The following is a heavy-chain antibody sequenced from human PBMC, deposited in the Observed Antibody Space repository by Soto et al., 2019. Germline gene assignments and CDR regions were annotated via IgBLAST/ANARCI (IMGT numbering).Heavy chain of an antibody. D-gene: IGHD3-10*01. J-gene: IGHJ4*02. CDR2: ISAYNGNT. Sequence: QVQLVQSGAEVKKPGASVKVSCKASGYTFTSYGISWVRQAPGQGLEWMGWISAYNGNTNYAQKLQCRVTMTTDTYTSTAYMEMRSLRSGDTAVYYCARTAGRWLQPRGDYWGQGTLVTVSS. V-gene: IGHV1-18*01. CDR1: GYTFTSYG. CDR3: ARTAGRWLQPRGDY.